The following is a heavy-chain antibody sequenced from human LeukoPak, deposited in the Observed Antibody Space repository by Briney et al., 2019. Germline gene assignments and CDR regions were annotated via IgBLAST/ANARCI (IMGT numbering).Heavy chain of an antibody. CDR2: FDPEDGET. D-gene: IGHD3-9*01. V-gene: IGHV1-24*01. CDR3: ATEVDILSGYYKDAFDI. J-gene: IGHJ3*02. CDR1: GYTLTELS. Sequence: SVKVSCKVSGYTLTELSMHWVRQAPGKGLEWMGGFDPEDGETIYAQKFQGRVTMTEDTSTDTAYMELSSLRSEDTAVYYCATEVDILSGYYKDAFDIWGQGTMVTVSS.